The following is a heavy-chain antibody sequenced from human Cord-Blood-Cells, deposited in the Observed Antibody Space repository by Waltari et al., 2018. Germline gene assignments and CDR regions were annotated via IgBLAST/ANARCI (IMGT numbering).Heavy chain of an antibody. CDR2: SSSSSSYI. V-gene: IGHV3-21*01. CDR1: GFTFSSYS. J-gene: IGHJ4*02. Sequence: EVQLVESGGGLVKPGGSLRLSCAASGFTFSSYSMNWVRQAPGKGLGWVSYSSSSSSYIYYADAVKGRFTISGDNAKNSLYLQMNSMRAEETAVYYCARDPSGSYYVDYWGQGTLVTVSA. D-gene: IGHD1-26*01. CDR3: ARDPSGSYYVDY.